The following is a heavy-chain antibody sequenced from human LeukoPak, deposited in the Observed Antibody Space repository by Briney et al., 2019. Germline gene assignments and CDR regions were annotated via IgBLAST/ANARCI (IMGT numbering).Heavy chain of an antibody. D-gene: IGHD4-17*01. Sequence: GGSLRLSCAASGFSFSGYWVHWVRQVPGKGLVWVSQINSDGSSTSYADFVKGRFTISRDNAKNTLYLQMKSLRVEDTAVYYCARGRDYACDSGGQGTLVTVSS. V-gene: IGHV3-74*01. J-gene: IGHJ4*02. CDR2: INSDGSST. CDR3: ARGRDYACDS. CDR1: GFSFSGYW.